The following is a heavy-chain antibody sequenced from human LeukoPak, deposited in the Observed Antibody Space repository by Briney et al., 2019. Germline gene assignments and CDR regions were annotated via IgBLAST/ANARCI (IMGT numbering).Heavy chain of an antibody. J-gene: IGHJ4*02. CDR1: GGTFSSYA. Sequence: SVKVSCKASGGTFSSYAISWVRQAPGQGLEWMGGIIPIFGTANYAQKFQGGVTITADESTSTAYMEPSSLRSEDTAVYYCARASKRWLQLRTALEYWGQGTLVTVSS. D-gene: IGHD5-24*01. V-gene: IGHV1-69*13. CDR3: ARASKRWLQLRTALEY. CDR2: IIPIFGTA.